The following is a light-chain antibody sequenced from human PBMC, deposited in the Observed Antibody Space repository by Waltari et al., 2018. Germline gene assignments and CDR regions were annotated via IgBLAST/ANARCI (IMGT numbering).Light chain of an antibody. Sequence: DIQMTQSPSSLSASVGDRVTITCRASQSINTYLNWYQRKPGEAPKLLFYGASTLESGVPSRFSGSGAGTDFTLTISSLQPEDFATYYCQQGYRIPLAFGPGAKVEMK. CDR3: QQGYRIPLA. V-gene: IGKV1-39*01. CDR1: QSINTY. J-gene: IGKJ3*01. CDR2: GAS.